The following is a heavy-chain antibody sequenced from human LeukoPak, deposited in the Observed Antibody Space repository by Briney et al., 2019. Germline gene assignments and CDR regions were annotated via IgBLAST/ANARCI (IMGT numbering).Heavy chain of an antibody. D-gene: IGHD1-26*01. V-gene: IGHV3-64*01. CDR3: ARSPGSVGATDY. J-gene: IGHJ4*02. CDR2: ISSNGGST. CDR1: GFTFSSYA. Sequence: GGSLRLSCAASGFTFSSYAMHWVRQAPGKGLEYVSAISSNGGSTYYANSVKGRFTISRDNSKNTLYLQMGSLSAEDMAVYYCARSPGSVGATDYWGQGTLVTVSS.